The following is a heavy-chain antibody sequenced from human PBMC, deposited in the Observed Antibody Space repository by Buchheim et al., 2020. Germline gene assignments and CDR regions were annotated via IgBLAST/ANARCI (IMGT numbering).Heavy chain of an antibody. Sequence: QVQLQESGPGLVKPSQTLSLTCTVSGGSISSGGYYWSWIRQHPGKGLEWIGYIYSSGSTYYNTSLKSRVTFSVDTSKNQLSLKLSSVTAADTAVYYCARDSMATTRSYWYFDLWGRGTL. CDR3: ARDSMATTRSYWYFDL. CDR2: IYSSGST. D-gene: IGHD5-24*01. J-gene: IGHJ2*01. CDR1: GGSISSGGYY. V-gene: IGHV4-31*03.